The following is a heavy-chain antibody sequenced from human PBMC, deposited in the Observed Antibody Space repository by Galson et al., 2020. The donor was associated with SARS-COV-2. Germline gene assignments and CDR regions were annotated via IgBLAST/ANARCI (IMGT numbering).Heavy chain of an antibody. D-gene: IGHD3-10*01. V-gene: IGHV3-30*04. CDR1: GSTFSSYA. CDR2: ISYDGSNK. Sequence: GGSLRLSCAASGSTFSSYAMHWVRQAPGQGLEWVPVISYDGSNKYYEDYVKGRFTISRDNSKNTLYLQMNSLRAEDTAVYYCARDHTWGSGGSVDYWGQGTLVTVSS. CDR3: ARDHTWGSGGSVDY. J-gene: IGHJ4*02.